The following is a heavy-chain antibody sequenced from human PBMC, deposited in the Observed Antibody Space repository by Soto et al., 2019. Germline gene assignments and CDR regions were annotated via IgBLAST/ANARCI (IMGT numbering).Heavy chain of an antibody. CDR1: GFTFRSYG. V-gene: IGHV3-33*01. CDR2: IWYDGSNK. Sequence: QVQLVQSGGGVVQRGGSLRLSCAASGFTFRSYGMHYVRQAPGKVLEWGAVIWYDGSNKYYADSVKGRYTNSRDDSQNTVYLQMNSLGAEDKAVYCCTSFPLIALAAYDAFDIWGQGTSVTVSS. CDR3: TSFPLIALAAYDAFDI. D-gene: IGHD6-19*01. J-gene: IGHJ3*02.